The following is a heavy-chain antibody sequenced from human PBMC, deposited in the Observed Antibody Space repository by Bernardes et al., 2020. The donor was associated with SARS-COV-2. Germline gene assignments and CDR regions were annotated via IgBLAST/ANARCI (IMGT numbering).Heavy chain of an antibody. V-gene: IGHV4-34*01. CDR1: GGSFSGYY. Sequence: SETLSLTCAVYGGSFSGYYWSWIRQPPGKGLEWIGEINHSGSTNYNPSLKSRVTISVDTSKNQFSLKLSSVTAADTAVYYCARERRYYYDSSGYYSRRGYNWFDPWGQGTLVTVSS. J-gene: IGHJ5*02. CDR2: INHSGST. D-gene: IGHD3-22*01. CDR3: ARERRYYYDSSGYYSRRGYNWFDP.